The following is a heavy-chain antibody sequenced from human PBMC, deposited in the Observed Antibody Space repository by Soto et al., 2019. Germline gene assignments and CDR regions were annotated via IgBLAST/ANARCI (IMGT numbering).Heavy chain of an antibody. V-gene: IGHV1-8*01. D-gene: IGHD2-15*01. CDR3: AREGYCSGGSCYPYNWFDP. CDR1: GYTFTSYD. J-gene: IGHJ5*02. CDR2: MNASSGNT. Sequence: ASVKVSCKASGYTFTSYDIKWVRQATGQGLEWMGWMNASSGNTNYAQKFQERVTMTRDTSTSTAYMELSSLRSEDTAVYYCAREGYCSGGSCYPYNWFDPWGQGTLVTVSS.